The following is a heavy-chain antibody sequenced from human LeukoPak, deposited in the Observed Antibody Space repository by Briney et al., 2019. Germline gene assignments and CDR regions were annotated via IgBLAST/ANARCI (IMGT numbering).Heavy chain of an antibody. D-gene: IGHD3-10*01. V-gene: IGHV4-59*01. J-gene: IGHJ4*02. CDR1: GGSISSYY. CDR3: ARGRITPQNFDY. CDR2: IYYSGST. Sequence: PSETLSLTCTVSGGSISSYYWSWIRQPPGKGLEWIGYIYYSGSTNYNPSLKSRVTISVDTSKNQFSLKLSSVTAADTAVYYRARGRITPQNFDYWGQGTLVTVSS.